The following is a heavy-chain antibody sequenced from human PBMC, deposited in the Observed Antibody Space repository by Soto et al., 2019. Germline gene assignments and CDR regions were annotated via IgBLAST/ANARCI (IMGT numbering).Heavy chain of an antibody. Sequence: SETLSLTCTVSGGSINSCGYYWSWIRQHPGKGLEWIGSIYYNGNTYYNPSLKSRITISLDTSRNQFSLKLSSVTAADTAVYYCARLFYYDTSGSYYYFDYWGQGTLVTVSS. J-gene: IGHJ4*02. CDR3: ARLFYYDTSGSYYYFDY. CDR2: IYYNGNT. V-gene: IGHV4-31*03. D-gene: IGHD3-22*01. CDR1: GGSINSCGYY.